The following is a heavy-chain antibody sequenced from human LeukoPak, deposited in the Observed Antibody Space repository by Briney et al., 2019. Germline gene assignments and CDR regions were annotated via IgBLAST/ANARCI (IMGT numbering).Heavy chain of an antibody. Sequence: ASVKVSCKASGYTFTCYYMHWVRQAPGQGGEGMGWINPNSGGTNYAQKFQGRVTMTRDTSISTAYMELSRLRSDDTAVYYCARVVPAAFWFDPWGQGTLVTVSS. CDR3: ARVVPAAFWFDP. CDR2: INPNSGGT. J-gene: IGHJ5*02. D-gene: IGHD2-2*01. CDR1: GYTFTCYY. V-gene: IGHV1-2*02.